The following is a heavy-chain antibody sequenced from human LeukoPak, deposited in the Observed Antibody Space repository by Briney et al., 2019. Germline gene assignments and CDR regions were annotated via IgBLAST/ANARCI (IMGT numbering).Heavy chain of an antibody. CDR2: ISTSSSTI. J-gene: IGHJ4*02. CDR1: GFTFSSYA. Sequence: SGGSLRLSCAASGFTFSSYAMSWVRQAPGKGLEWVSYISTSSSTIYYADSVKGRFTMSRDNAKNTLYLQMNSLRAEDTAVYYCAKEFLWFGELSHFDYWGQGTLVTVSS. V-gene: IGHV3-48*04. CDR3: AKEFLWFGELSHFDY. D-gene: IGHD3-10*01.